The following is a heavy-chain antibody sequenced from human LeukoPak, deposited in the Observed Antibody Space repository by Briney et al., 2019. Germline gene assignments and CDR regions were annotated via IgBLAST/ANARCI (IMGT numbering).Heavy chain of an antibody. D-gene: IGHD3-10*01. CDR1: GFMFSSYG. V-gene: IGHV3-30*02. CDR3: AKDRRLNYYGSGSLDY. CDR2: IQYNGRNK. J-gene: IGHJ4*02. Sequence: GGSLRLSCAASGFMFSSYGMHWVRQTPGKGLEWVAFIQYNGRNKYFAGSVKGRFTISRDNSKNTLYLQMNSLTAEDTAVYYCAKDRRLNYYGSGSLDYWGQGTLVTVSS.